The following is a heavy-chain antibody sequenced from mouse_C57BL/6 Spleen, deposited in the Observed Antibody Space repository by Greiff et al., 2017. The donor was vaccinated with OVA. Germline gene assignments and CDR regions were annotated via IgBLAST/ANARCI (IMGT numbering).Heavy chain of an antibody. CDR3: ARRHSVLYYFDY. D-gene: IGHD2-12*01. CDR1: GYSITSGYY. V-gene: IGHV3-6*01. Sequence: EVKLQESGPGLVKPSQSLSLTCSVTGYSITSGYYWNWIRQFPGNKLEWMGYISYDGSNNYNPSLKNRITITRDTSKNQFFLKLNSVTTEDTATYYCARRHSVLYYFDYWGQGTTLTVSS. J-gene: IGHJ2*01. CDR2: ISYDGSN.